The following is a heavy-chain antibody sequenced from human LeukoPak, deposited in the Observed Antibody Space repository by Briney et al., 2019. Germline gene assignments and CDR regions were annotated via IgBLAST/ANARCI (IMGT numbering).Heavy chain of an antibody. CDR2: IYYSGST. CDR3: ARIDSGYDLLAFDI. V-gene: IGHV4-59*01. Sequence: SETLSLTCTVSGGSISSYYWSWIRQPPGKGLEWIGYIYYSGSTNYNPSLKSRVTISVDTSKNQFSLKLSSVTAADTAVYYCARIDSGYDLLAFDIWGQGTMVTVSS. D-gene: IGHD5-12*01. CDR1: GGSISSYY. J-gene: IGHJ3*02.